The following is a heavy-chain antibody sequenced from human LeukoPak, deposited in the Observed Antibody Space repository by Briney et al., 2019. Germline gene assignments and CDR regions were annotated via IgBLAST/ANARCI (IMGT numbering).Heavy chain of an antibody. Sequence: AGGSLRPSCAASGFTFSSYAIHWVRQAPGKGLEWVAVISYDGSNKYYADSVKGRFTISRDNSKNTLYVQMNSLRVEDTAVCYCARDRLRFADSWGQGTLVTVSS. D-gene: IGHD5-12*01. CDR3: ARDRLRFADS. V-gene: IGHV3-30-3*01. CDR1: GFTFSSYA. CDR2: ISYDGSNK. J-gene: IGHJ4*02.